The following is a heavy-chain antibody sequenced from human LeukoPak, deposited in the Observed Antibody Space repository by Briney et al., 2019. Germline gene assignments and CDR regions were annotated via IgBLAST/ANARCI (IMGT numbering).Heavy chain of an antibody. V-gene: IGHV3-11*04. CDR2: ITTRGNTI. Sequence: GGSLTLSCAASGYTFSDYYMTWFRQAPGKGLEWISYITTRGNTIYADSVKGRFTISRDNAKNSLYLQINSLRVEDTALYWCAREWGRWGGQGTMVTVSS. J-gene: IGHJ3*01. D-gene: IGHD3-16*01. CDR3: AREWGRW. CDR1: GYTFSDYY.